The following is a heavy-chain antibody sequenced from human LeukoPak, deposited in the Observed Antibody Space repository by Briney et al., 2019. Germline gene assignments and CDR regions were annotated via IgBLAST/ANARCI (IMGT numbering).Heavy chain of an antibody. CDR1: GYTFTSYG. Sequence: ASVKVSCKASGYTFTSYGISWVRQAPGQGLEWMGWISAYNGNTNYAQKLQGRGTMTTDTSTSTAYMELRSLRSDDTAVYYCARLSRDIVVVPAASQYYYYYGMDVWGQGTTVTVSS. CDR3: ARLSRDIVVVPAASQYYYYYGMDV. J-gene: IGHJ6*02. V-gene: IGHV1-18*01. D-gene: IGHD2-2*01. CDR2: ISAYNGNT.